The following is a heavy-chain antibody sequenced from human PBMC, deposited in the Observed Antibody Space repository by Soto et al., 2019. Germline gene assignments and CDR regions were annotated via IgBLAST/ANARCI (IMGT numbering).Heavy chain of an antibody. CDR2: IYYSGST. CDR1: GGSIGSGGYY. D-gene: IGHD1-26*01. CDR3: ARSVGFGNILN. J-gene: IGHJ4*02. Sequence: QVQLQESGPGLVKPSQTLSLTCTVSGGSIGSGGYYWSWVRQHPGKGLEWSGYIYYSGSTYYNPSIKSRVTIPVDTSKNQSSLKLSSVTAADTSVYYCARSVGFGNILNWGQGTLVTVSS. V-gene: IGHV4-31*03.